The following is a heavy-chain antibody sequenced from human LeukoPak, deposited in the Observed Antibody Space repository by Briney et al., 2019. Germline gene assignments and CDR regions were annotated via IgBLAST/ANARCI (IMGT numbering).Heavy chain of an antibody. CDR3: TIDVSSWNANGFDY. CDR1: GFTFSDAW. CDR2: IKNKRGGEIT. Sequence: GGSLRLSCTASGFTFSDAWINWVRQAPGKGLEWVGRIKNKRGGEITDYPVPVKGRFTISREDAKRMVYLQMNSLKTEDTAVYYCTIDVSSWNANGFDYWGQGTLVTVSS. V-gene: IGHV3-15*07. J-gene: IGHJ4*02. D-gene: IGHD1-1*01.